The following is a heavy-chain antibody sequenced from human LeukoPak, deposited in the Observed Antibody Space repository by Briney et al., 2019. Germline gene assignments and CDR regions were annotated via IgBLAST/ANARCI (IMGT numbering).Heavy chain of an antibody. J-gene: IGHJ2*01. V-gene: IGHV4-38-2*02. CDR3: ARDGYYYDSSGYYWFRYFDL. D-gene: IGHD3-22*01. CDR1: GYSISSGYY. CDR2: IYHSGST. Sequence: SETLSLTSTVSGYSISSGYYWGWIRQPPGKGLEWIGSIYHSGSTYYNPSLKSRVTISVDTSKNQFSLKLSSVTAADTAVYYCARDGYYYDSSGYYWFRYFDLWGRGTLVTVSS.